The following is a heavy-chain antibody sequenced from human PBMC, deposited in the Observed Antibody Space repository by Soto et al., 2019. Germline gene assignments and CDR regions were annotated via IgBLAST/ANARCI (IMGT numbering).Heavy chain of an antibody. CDR3: ARDWIAVAGMPYYYYGMDV. V-gene: IGHV1-2*02. Sequence: ASVKVSCKASGYTFTGYYMHWVRQAPGQGLEWMGWINPNSGGTNYAQKFQGRVTMTRDTSISTAYMELSRLRSDDTAVYYCARDWIAVAGMPYYYYGMDVWGQGTTVTVSS. D-gene: IGHD6-19*01. J-gene: IGHJ6*02. CDR1: GYTFTGYY. CDR2: INPNSGGT.